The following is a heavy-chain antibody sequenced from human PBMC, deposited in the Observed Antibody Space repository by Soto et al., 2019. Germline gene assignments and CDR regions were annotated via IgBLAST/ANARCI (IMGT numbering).Heavy chain of an antibody. D-gene: IGHD2-15*01. CDR3: ARDRVEDIVVVVAAPFMDV. CDR1: GGTFGSYA. J-gene: IGHJ6*02. Sequence: QVQLVQSGAEVKKPGSSVKVSCKASGGTFGSYAISWVRQAPGQGLEWMGGIIPIVGRANYEQKFQGRVTITADESTSTAYMELSSLGSEDTAVYYCARDRVEDIVVVVAAPFMDVWGQGTTVTVSS. V-gene: IGHV1-69*01. CDR2: IIPIVGRA.